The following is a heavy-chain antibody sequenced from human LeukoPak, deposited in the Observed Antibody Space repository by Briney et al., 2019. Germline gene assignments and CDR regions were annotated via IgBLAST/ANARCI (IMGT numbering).Heavy chain of an antibody. J-gene: IGHJ4*02. V-gene: IGHV3-33*01. CDR3: ARGRGFYDFLTGYYSPGGYFDY. D-gene: IGHD3-9*01. CDR1: GFTFGSYG. Sequence: PGGSLRLSCAASGFTFGSYGMHWVRQAPGKGLEWVAVIWYDGSNKYYADSVKGRFTISRDNSKNTLYLQMNSLRAEDTAVYYCARGRGFYDFLTGYYSPGGYFDYWGQGTLVTVSS. CDR2: IWYDGSNK.